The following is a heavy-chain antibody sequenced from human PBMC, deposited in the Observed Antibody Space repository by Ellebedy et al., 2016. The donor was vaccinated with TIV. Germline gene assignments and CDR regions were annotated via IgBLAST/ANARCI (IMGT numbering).Heavy chain of an antibody. CDR1: GYTLTELS. V-gene: IGHV1-24*01. Sequence: ASVKVSXKVSGYTLTELSMHWVRQAPGKGLEWMGGFDPEDGETIYAQKFQGRVTMTRNTSISTAYMELSSLRSEDTAVYYCARAPRKVRGVLDWGQGTLVTVSS. CDR3: ARAPRKVRGVLD. CDR2: FDPEDGET. D-gene: IGHD3-10*01. J-gene: IGHJ4*02.